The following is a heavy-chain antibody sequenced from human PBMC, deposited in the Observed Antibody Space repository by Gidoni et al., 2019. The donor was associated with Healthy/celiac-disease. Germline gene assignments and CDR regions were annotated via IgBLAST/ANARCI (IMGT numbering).Heavy chain of an antibody. D-gene: IGHD6-13*01. CDR2: ISSSSSTI. CDR1: GFTFSSYS. CDR3: ARDLSSSFDY. V-gene: IGHV3-48*01. Sequence: EVQLVASGGGLVQPGGSLRLSCAASGFTFSSYSMNWVRQAPGKGLEWVSYISSSSSTIYYADSVKGRFTISRDNAKNSLYLQMNSLRAEDTAVYYCARDLSSSFDYWGQGTLVTVSS. J-gene: IGHJ4*02.